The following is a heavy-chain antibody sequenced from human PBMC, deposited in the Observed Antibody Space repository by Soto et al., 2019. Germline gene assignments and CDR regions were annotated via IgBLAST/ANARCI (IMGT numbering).Heavy chain of an antibody. CDR2: IDYSGST. D-gene: IGHD1-26*01. V-gene: IGHV4-30-4*01. CDR3: ARDAPRGPFDS. CDR1: GGSISSGDYY. Sequence: PSETLSLTCTVSGGSISSGDYYWSWIRQPPGKGLEWIAYIDYSGSTFYNPSLKSRVIISVDTSNNQFSLKLRSVTAADTAVYYCARDAPRGPFDSWGQGTLVTVSS. J-gene: IGHJ4*02.